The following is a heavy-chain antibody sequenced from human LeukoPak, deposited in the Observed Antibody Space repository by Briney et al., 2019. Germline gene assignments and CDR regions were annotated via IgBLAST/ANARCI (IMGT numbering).Heavy chain of an antibody. CDR2: MYHSGSI. V-gene: IGHV4-38-2*02. CDR3: AGGRTAMASFDY. Sequence: SETLSLTCTVSGYSISSGYYWDWIRQPPGKGLEWIGSMYHSGSIYYNPSLKSRVTMSIDTSKNQFSLKLSSVTAADTAVYYCAGGRTAMASFDYWGQGTLVTVSS. D-gene: IGHD5-18*01. J-gene: IGHJ4*02. CDR1: GYSISSGYY.